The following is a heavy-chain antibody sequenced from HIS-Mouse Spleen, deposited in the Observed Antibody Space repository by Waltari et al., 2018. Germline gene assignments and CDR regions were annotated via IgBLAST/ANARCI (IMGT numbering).Heavy chain of an antibody. CDR2: IDWDDDK. CDR3: ARIAEGYSSGWYAFDY. J-gene: IGHJ4*02. CDR1: GFSLSTSGMC. D-gene: IGHD6-19*01. Sequence: QVTLRESGPALVKPTQTLTLTCTFSGFSLSTSGMCVSWIRQPPGKALEWLARIDWDDDKYYRKWLKTRLTSAKDNSKNQVVLTMTNMDPGDTATYYCARIAEGYSSGWYAFDYWGQGTLVTVSS. V-gene: IGHV2-70*15.